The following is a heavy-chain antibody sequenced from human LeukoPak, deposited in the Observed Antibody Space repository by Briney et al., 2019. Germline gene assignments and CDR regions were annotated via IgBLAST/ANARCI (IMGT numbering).Heavy chain of an antibody. D-gene: IGHD4-17*01. V-gene: IGHV4-34*01. CDR2: INHSGST. CDR3: ARAGGSTVTTLNYYYYYYYYMDV. CDR1: GGSFSGYY. J-gene: IGHJ6*03. Sequence: SSETLSLTCAVYGGSFSGYYWSWIRQPPGKGLEWIGEINHSGSTNYNPPLKSRVTISVDTSKNQFSLKLSSVTAADTAVYYCARAGGSTVTTLNYYYYYYYYMDVWGKGTTVTVSS.